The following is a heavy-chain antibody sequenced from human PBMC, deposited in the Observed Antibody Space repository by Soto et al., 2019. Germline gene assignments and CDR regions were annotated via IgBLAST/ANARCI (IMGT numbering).Heavy chain of an antibody. CDR2: IYYSGST. V-gene: IGHV4-31*03. J-gene: IGHJ4*02. D-gene: IGHD4-17*01. CDR3: ARESPQTLLRVFDY. CDR1: GDSISSGGYY. Sequence: QVQLQESGPGLVKPSQTLSLTGTVSGDSISSGGYYWSWIRQHPGKGLEWIGYIYYSGSTYYNPSLKSRVTISVDTSKNQFSLKLSSVTAADTAVYYCARESPQTLLRVFDYWGQGTLVTVSS.